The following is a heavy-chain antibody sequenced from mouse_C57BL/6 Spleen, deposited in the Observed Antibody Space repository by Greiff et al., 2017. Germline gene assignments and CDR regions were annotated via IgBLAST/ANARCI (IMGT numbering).Heavy chain of an antibody. CDR3: ARSGSVNAMDY. CDR2: IYPSDSET. V-gene: IGHV1-61*01. Sequence: QVQLQQPGAELVRPGSSVKLSCKASGYTFTSYWMDWVKQRPGQGLEWIGNIYPSDSETHYNQKFKDKATLTVDKSSSTAYMQLSSLTSEDSAVYYCARSGSVNAMDYWGQGTSVTVSS. D-gene: IGHD3-1*01. J-gene: IGHJ4*01. CDR1: GYTFTSYW.